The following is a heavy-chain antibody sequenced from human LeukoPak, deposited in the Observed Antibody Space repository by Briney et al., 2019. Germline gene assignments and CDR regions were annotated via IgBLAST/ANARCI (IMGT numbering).Heavy chain of an antibody. CDR3: ARVYYYGANWFDP. CDR1: GLSISSAYYY. V-gene: IGHV4-30-4*02. CDR2: IYYSERT. Sequence: SDTLSLTCTVSGLSISSAYYYWRGLRQPRGKGLEWIGYIYYSERTYYHPSLKSRLTISVDTSKHQFALKLSSVTAAETAVDYCARVYYYGANWFDPWGQGTLVTVSS. D-gene: IGHD3-10*01. J-gene: IGHJ5*02.